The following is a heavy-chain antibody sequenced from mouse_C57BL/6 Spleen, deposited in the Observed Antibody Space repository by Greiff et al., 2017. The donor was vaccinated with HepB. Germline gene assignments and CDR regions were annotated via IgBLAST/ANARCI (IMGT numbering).Heavy chain of an antibody. CDR3: ARKENSYAMDY. J-gene: IGHJ4*01. CDR1: GYTFTNYW. V-gene: IGHV1-63*01. Sequence: QVQLQQSGAELVRPGTSVKMSCKASGYTFTNYWIGWAKQRPGHGLEWIGDIYPGGGYTNYNEKFKGKATLTADKSSSSAYMQFSSLTSEDSAIYYCARKENSYAMDYWGQGTSVTVSS. CDR2: IYPGGGYT.